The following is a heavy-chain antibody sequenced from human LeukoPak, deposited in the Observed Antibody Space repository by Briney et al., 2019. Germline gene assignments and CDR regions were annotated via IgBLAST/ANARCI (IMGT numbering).Heavy chain of an antibody. Sequence: GESLKISCKGSGYSFINYWIGWVRQMPGKGLEFMGIINPGDSGVIYSPSFQGQVTISADKSITTAYLQWSSLKASDTAMYYCARHSEKGNWFDPWGQGTLVTVSS. CDR2: INPGDSGV. CDR3: ARHSEKGNWFDP. V-gene: IGHV5-51*01. CDR1: GYSFINYW. J-gene: IGHJ5*02.